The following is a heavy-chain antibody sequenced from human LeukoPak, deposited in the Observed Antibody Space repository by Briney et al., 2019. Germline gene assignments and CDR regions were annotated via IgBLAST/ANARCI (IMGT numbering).Heavy chain of an antibody. D-gene: IGHD2-2*01. CDR2: ISYDGSNK. V-gene: IGHV3-30-3*01. CDR1: GFTFSSYD. Sequence: QPGRSLRLSCAASGFTFSSYDMHWVRQAPGKGLEWVAVISYDGSNKYYADSVKGRFTISRDNSKNTLYLQMNSLRAEDTAVYYCAREDIVVVPAAQYYYYYGMDVWGQGTTVTVSS. J-gene: IGHJ6*02. CDR3: AREDIVVVPAAQYYYYYGMDV.